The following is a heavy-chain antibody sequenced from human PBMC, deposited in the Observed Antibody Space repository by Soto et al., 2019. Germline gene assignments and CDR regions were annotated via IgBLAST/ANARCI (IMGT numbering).Heavy chain of an antibody. CDR1: GGSISSGGYS. Sequence: SETLSLICAVSGGSISSGGYSWSWIRQPPGKGLEWIGYIYHSGSTYYNPSLKSRVTISVDRSKNQFSLKLSSVTAADTAVYYCASGLDPYFDYWGQGTLVTVSS. D-gene: IGHD4-17*01. J-gene: IGHJ4*02. CDR2: IYHSGST. CDR3: ASGLDPYFDY. V-gene: IGHV4-30-2*01.